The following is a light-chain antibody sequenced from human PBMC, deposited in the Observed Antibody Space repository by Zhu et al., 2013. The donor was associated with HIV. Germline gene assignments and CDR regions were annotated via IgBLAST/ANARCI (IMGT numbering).Light chain of an antibody. CDR2: DAS. CDR3: QQYGDSP. Sequence: EIVLTQSPATLSLSPGERATLSCRATQSVDTFLAWYQQKPGQAPRLLIYDASDRATGIPARFSGSGSGTDFTLTISRLEPEDFAVYYCQQYGDSPFGGGTTVEI. CDR1: QSVDTF. J-gene: IGKJ4*01. V-gene: IGKV3-11*01.